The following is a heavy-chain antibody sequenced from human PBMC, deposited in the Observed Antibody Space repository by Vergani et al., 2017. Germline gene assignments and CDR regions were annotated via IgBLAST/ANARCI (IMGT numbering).Heavy chain of an antibody. Sequence: QVQLQESGPGLVKPSETLSLTCTVSGVSLINYYWSWVRHPPGKGLEWIGYIYSSGSTTYSPSLKSRLTMSVDPSKNQFSLKLRSVTLADTAVYYCARGPSVVQGHYIYYYSYFMDVWGKGTTVTVSS. CDR2: IYSSGST. V-gene: IGHV4-59*01. CDR1: GVSLINYY. CDR3: ARGPSVVQGHYIYYYSYFMDV. J-gene: IGHJ6*03. D-gene: IGHD2-15*01.